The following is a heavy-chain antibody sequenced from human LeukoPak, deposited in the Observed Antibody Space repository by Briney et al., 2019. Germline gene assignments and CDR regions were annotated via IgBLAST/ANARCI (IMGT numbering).Heavy chain of an antibody. D-gene: IGHD6-13*01. CDR3: ARGGPSSSWDRNWFDP. CDR1: GGSFSGYY. J-gene: IGHJ5*02. CDR2: INHSGST. V-gene: IGHV4-34*01. Sequence: SETLSLTCAVYGGSFSGYYWSWIRQPPGKGLEWIGEINHSGSTNYNPSLKSRVTISVDTSKHQFSLKLSSVTAADTAVYYCARGGPSSSWDRNWFDPWGQGTLVTVSS.